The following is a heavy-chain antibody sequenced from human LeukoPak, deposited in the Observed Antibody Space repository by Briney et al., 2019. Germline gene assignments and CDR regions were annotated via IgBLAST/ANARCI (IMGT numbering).Heavy chain of an antibody. CDR3: ASVCKYGMDV. J-gene: IGHJ6*02. Sequence: GGSLRLSCAASGFTFSSYGMYWVRQAPGKGLEWVANIKQDGSEKYYVDSVKGRFTISRDNAKNSLYLQMNSLRAEDTAVYYCASVCKYGMDVWGQGTTVIVSS. CDR2: IKQDGSEK. V-gene: IGHV3-7*03. CDR1: GFTFSSYG.